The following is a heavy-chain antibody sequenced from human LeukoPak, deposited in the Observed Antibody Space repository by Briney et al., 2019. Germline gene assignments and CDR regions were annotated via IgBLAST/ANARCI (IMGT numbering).Heavy chain of an antibody. CDR2: IIPIFGTA. V-gene: IGHV1-69*13. D-gene: IGHD3-22*01. Sequence: ASVKVSCKAYGGTFSSYAISWVRQAPGPGLEWMGGIIPIFGTANYAQKFQGRVTITADESTSTAYMELSSLRSEDTAVYYCALEGYYDSSGYYERRNFDYWGQGTLVTVSS. J-gene: IGHJ4*02. CDR1: GGTFSSYA. CDR3: ALEGYYDSSGYYERRNFDY.